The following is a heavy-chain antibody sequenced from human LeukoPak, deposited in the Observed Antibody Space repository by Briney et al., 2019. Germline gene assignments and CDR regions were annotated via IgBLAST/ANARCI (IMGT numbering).Heavy chain of an antibody. V-gene: IGHV3-7*01. CDR3: ARLHSGKYFDY. D-gene: IGHD1-26*01. CDR2: INQGGGEK. J-gene: IGHJ4*02. Sequence: GGSLRLSXAASGFSFSGFRMSWVRQAPGRGLEWVAKINQGGGEKNYVDSVRGRFTISRDNAKKSLFLQMNSLRAEDTAVYYCARLHSGKYFDYWGQGTLVTVSS. CDR1: GFSFSGFR.